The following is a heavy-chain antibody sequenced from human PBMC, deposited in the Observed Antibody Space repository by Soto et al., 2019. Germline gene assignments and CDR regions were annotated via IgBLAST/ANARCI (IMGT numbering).Heavy chain of an antibody. Sequence: SETLSLTCTVSGGSISSYYWSWIRQPPGKGLEWIGYIYYSGSTNYNPSLKSRVTISVDTSKNQFSLKLSSVTAADTAVYYCARHGGGYCSSTSCYSGEIDYWGQGTLVTVSS. D-gene: IGHD2-2*01. J-gene: IGHJ4*02. CDR2: IYYSGST. CDR3: ARHGGGYCSSTSCYSGEIDY. CDR1: GGSISSYY. V-gene: IGHV4-59*08.